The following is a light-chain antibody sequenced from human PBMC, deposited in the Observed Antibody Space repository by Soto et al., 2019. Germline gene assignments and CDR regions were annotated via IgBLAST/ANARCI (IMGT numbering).Light chain of an antibody. Sequence: EIVLTQSPDTLSLSPGERATLSCRAIQSVTSTYLSWYQQRPGQSPRLLIFSSYSSDAGVPDRFSGSGSGTDLPLTLSRLGPGDFAVYYCQHYGNXPQTFGQGTKV. CDR3: QHYGNXPQT. CDR1: QSVTSTY. V-gene: IGKV3-20*01. J-gene: IGKJ1*01. CDR2: SSY.